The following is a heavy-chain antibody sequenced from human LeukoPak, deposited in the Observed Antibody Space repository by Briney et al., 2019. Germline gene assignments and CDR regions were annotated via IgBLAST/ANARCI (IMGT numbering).Heavy chain of an antibody. CDR3: ARAGGWTREDYKDESYHI. J-gene: IGHJ3*02. D-gene: IGHD6-19*01. CDR2: INTYKGNT. CDR1: GYTFSIFV. Sequence: AAVKVSNEASGYTFSIFVISGVRQATGKGLEWMGWINTYKGNTYYAQNFQDRVTMTTDTSTTTGYMELRSLTSDDTAIYYCARAGGWTREDYKDESYHIWGQGTVVTVSS. V-gene: IGHV1-18*01.